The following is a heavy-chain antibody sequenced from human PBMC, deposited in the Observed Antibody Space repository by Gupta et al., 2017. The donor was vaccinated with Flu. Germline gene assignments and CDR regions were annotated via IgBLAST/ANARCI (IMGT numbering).Heavy chain of an antibody. Sequence: QVQLQQSGPGLVKPSQTLSLTCAISGDSVSSNSAAWNWIRQSPSRGLEWLGRTYYRSKWYNDYAVSVKSRITINPDTSKNQFSLQLNSVTPEDTAVYYCARDLGAPPKFVVVPAAKLEENWFDPWGQGTLVTVSS. J-gene: IGHJ5*02. V-gene: IGHV6-1*01. D-gene: IGHD2-2*01. CDR2: TYYRSKWYN. CDR1: GDSVSSNSAA. CDR3: ARDLGAPPKFVVVPAAKLEENWFDP.